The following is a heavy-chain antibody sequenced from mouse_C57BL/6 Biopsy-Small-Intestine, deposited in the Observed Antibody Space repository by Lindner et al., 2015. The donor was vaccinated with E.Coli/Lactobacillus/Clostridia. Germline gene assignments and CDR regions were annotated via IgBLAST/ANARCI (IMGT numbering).Heavy chain of an antibody. Sequence: VQLQESGPELVKPGASVKISCKASGYSFTDYNMNWVKQSNGKSLEWIGVINPNYDTTSSNQKFKGKATLTVDQSSSTAFMQPNSLTSEDSAVYYCAITTLEGFGYWGQGTTLTVSP. V-gene: IGHV1-39*01. CDR1: GYSFTDYN. CDR2: INPNYDTT. J-gene: IGHJ2*01. D-gene: IGHD1-1*01. CDR3: AITTLEGFGY.